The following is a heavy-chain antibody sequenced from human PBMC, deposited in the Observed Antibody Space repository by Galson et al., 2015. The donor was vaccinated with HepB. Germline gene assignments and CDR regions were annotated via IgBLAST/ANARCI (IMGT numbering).Heavy chain of an antibody. CDR3: AKEMAEVGKPFFDY. CDR2: VRDNGGT. Sequence: SLRLSCAASGFNFSRFAMSWVRQAPGKGPEWVSGVRDNGGTFYADSVKGRFTISRDNSKNTLYLQMNSLRAEDTAIYYCAKEMAEVGKPFFDYWGPGTQIIVSS. CDR1: GFNFSRFA. D-gene: IGHD5-24*01. V-gene: IGHV3-23*01. J-gene: IGHJ4*02.